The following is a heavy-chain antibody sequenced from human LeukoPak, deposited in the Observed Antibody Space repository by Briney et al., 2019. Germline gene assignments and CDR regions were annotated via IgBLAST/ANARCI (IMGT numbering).Heavy chain of an antibody. D-gene: IGHD3-22*01. Sequence: SETLSLTCTVSGGSISSSSYYWGWIRQPPGKGLEWIGSIYYSGSTYYNPSLKSRVTISVDTSKNQFSLKLSSVTAADTAVYYCARSFRTPYYPSGGYFDYWGQGTLVTVSS. CDR3: ARSFRTPYYPSGGYFDY. CDR2: IYYSGST. J-gene: IGHJ4*02. CDR1: GGSISSSSYY. V-gene: IGHV4-39*01.